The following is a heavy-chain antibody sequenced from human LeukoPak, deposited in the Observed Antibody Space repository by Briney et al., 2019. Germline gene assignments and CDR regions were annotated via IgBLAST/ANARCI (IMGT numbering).Heavy chain of an antibody. CDR3: AREAVYYGSGSLDY. CDR1: GGSISSYY. D-gene: IGHD3-10*01. CDR2: IYASGSI. V-gene: IGHV4-4*07. Sequence: TSETLSLTCTVSGGSISSYYWGWIRQPAGKGLEWIGRIYASGSINYNPSLKSRLTMSLDTSKNQFSLKLSSVTAADTAVYYCAREAVYYGSGSLDYWGQGTLVTVSS. J-gene: IGHJ4*02.